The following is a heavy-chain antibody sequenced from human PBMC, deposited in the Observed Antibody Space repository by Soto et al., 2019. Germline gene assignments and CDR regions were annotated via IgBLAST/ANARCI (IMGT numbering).Heavy chain of an antibody. CDR2: MYSSGTT. V-gene: IGHV4-31*03. J-gene: IGHJ5*02. Sequence: QVQLQESGPGLVKPSQTLSLTCTVSGVSIASGGFYWAWIRHYPGLGLVWIGSMYSSGTTYYNPSLRSRITMSLDPSKNQFSLELSSVSAADTAVYYCARDRGSVSGYDYMSWGRGTLVTVSS. CDR1: GVSIASGGFY. D-gene: IGHD5-12*01. CDR3: ARDRGSVSGYDYMS.